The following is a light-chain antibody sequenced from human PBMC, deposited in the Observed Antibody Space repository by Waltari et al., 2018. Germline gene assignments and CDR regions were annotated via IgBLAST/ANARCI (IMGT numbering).Light chain of an antibody. V-gene: IGKV4-1*01. CDR3: QQYYSTPYT. J-gene: IGKJ4*01. CDR2: WAS. Sequence: DIVMTQSPDSLAVSLGERATINCKSSQSVLHSSNNKNYLAWHQQKPGQPPKLLIYWASTRESGVPDRFSGSGSGTDFTLTISSLQAEDVAVYYCQQYYSTPYTFGGGTKVEI. CDR1: QSVLHSSNNKNY.